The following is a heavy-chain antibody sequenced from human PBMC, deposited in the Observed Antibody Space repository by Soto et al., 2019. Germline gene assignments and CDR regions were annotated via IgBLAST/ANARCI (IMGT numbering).Heavy chain of an antibody. V-gene: IGHV4-31*03. Sequence: QVQLQESGPGLVKPSQTLSLTCTVSGGSISSGGYYWSWIRQHPGKGLEWIGYIYYSGSTSYNPSHNIRVTISKDTSKNQYSLKLSAVAAADTAVYYCARDGGYGEGSYRFDYWGQGTLVTVSS. CDR3: ARDGGYGEGSYRFDY. J-gene: IGHJ4*02. D-gene: IGHD3-10*01. CDR2: IYYSGST. CDR1: GGSISSGGYY.